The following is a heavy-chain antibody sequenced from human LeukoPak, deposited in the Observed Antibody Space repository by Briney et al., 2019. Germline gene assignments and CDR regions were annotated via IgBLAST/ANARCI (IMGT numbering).Heavy chain of an antibody. J-gene: IGHJ3*02. Sequence: SETLSLTCAVYGGSFSGYYWSWIRQPPGKGLEWIGEINHSGSTNYNPSLKSRVTISVDTSKNQFSLKLSSVTAADTAVYYCARMVGYCSSTSCYAEAFDIWGQGTMVTVSS. V-gene: IGHV4-34*01. CDR3: ARMVGYCSSTSCYAEAFDI. D-gene: IGHD2-2*01. CDR1: GGSFSGYY. CDR2: INHSGST.